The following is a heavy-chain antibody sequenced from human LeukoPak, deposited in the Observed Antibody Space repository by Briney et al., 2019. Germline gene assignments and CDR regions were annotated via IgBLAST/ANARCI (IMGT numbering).Heavy chain of an antibody. Sequence: GESLKISCKGSGYSFTSYWIGWVRQMPGKGLKWMGIIYPGDSDTRYSPSFQGQVTISADKSISTAYLQWSSLKASDTAMYYCARHASSGWYGGAIDYWGQGTLVTVSS. V-gene: IGHV5-51*01. CDR1: GYSFTSYW. CDR3: ARHASSGWYGGAIDY. D-gene: IGHD6-19*01. J-gene: IGHJ4*02. CDR2: IYPGDSDT.